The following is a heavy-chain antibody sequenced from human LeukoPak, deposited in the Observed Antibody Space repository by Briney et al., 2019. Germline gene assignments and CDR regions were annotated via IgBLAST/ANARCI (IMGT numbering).Heavy chain of an antibody. CDR3: AKVGSGSYYWYFDL. CDR1: GFTFSSYS. CDR2: ISHSGDLT. D-gene: IGHD1-26*01. Sequence: PGGSLRLSCAASGFTFSSYSMNWVRQAPGKGLEWVSVISHSGDLTYYADSVKGRFTLSRDNSKNTLYLQMNSLRAEDTAVYYCAKVGSGSYYWYFDLWGRGTLVTVSS. V-gene: IGHV3-23*01. J-gene: IGHJ2*01.